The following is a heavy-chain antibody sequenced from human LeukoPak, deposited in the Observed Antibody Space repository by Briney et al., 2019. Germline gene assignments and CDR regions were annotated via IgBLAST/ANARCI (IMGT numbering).Heavy chain of an antibody. J-gene: IGHJ6*02. Sequence: GGCLRLSCAASGFTFSSYGMHWVRQAPGKGLEWVAVIWYDGSNKYYADSVKGRFTISRDNSKNTLYLQMNSLRAEDTAVYYCARERIVVVPPYYYGMDVWGQGTTVTVSS. CDR1: GFTFSSYG. V-gene: IGHV3-33*01. CDR3: ARERIVVVPPYYYGMDV. D-gene: IGHD3-22*01. CDR2: IWYDGSNK.